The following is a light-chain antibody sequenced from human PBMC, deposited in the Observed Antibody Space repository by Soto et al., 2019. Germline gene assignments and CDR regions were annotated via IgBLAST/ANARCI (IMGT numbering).Light chain of an antibody. CDR1: SSNIGSNT. CDR3: AVWDDSLNGRV. V-gene: IGLV1-44*01. J-gene: IGLJ1*01. Sequence: QSVLTQPPSASGTPGQRVTISCSGSSSNIGSNTINWYQQLPGTAPKLLIYSNNQRPSGVPDRFSGSKSGTSASLAISGLPSEDEADYYCAVWDDSLNGRVFGTGTKVTVL. CDR2: SNN.